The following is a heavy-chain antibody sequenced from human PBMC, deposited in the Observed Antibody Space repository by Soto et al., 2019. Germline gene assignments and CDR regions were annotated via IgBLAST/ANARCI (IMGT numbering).Heavy chain of an antibody. CDR2: ISSSGSAI. Sequence: EVQLVESGGDLVQPGGSLRLSCAASGFIFSDYTMTWVRQAPGRGLEVVSHISSSGSAIFYAESVKGRFTVSRDNAKNSLYLQMNSLSDEDTAVYFCARDHGGSTWFVGVYYFFGMDVWGQGTAVTVSS. CDR1: GFIFSDYT. J-gene: IGHJ6*02. CDR3: ARDHGGSTWFVGVYYFFGMDV. V-gene: IGHV3-48*02. D-gene: IGHD6-13*01.